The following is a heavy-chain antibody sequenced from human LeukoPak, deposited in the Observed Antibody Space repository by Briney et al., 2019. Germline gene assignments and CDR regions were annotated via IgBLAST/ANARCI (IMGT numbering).Heavy chain of an antibody. V-gene: IGHV3-23*01. Sequence: PGGSLRLFCAASGFTFGSYAMAWVRQAPGKGLAWVSGISGSRGSTYYADSVKGRLTISRDNSKNTLYLQMNSLRAEDTAVYYCAKGSLGYCSGGSCFRNYYYGMDVWGQGTTVTVSS. CDR2: ISGSRGST. CDR1: GFTFGSYA. CDR3: AKGSLGYCSGGSCFRNYYYGMDV. D-gene: IGHD2-15*01. J-gene: IGHJ6*02.